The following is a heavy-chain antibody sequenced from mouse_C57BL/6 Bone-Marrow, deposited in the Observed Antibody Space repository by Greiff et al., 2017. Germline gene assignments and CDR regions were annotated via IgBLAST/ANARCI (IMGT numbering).Heavy chain of an antibody. J-gene: IGHJ1*03. CDR3: AGRGRGWYFDV. CDR2: IYPGSGNT. CDR1: GYTFTDYY. Sequence: QVQLKQSGAELVRPGASVKLSCKASGYTFTDYYINWVKQRPGQGLEWIARIYPGSGNTYYNEKFKGKATLTAEKSSSTAYMQLSSLTSEDSAVYFCAGRGRGWYFDVWGTGTTVTVSS. V-gene: IGHV1-76*01.